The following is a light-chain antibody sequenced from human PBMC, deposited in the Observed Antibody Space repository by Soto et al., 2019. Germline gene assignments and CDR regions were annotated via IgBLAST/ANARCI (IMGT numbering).Light chain of an antibody. CDR1: QSVSSY. V-gene: IGKV3-11*01. CDR3: QQRSYWLT. CDR2: DAS. J-gene: IGKJ4*01. Sequence: EIVLTQSPATLSLSPVERATLSCRASQSVSSYLAWYQQKPGQAPRLLIYDASNRATGIPARFSGSGSGTDFTLTISSLEPEDFAVYYCQQRSYWLTFGGGTKVEIK.